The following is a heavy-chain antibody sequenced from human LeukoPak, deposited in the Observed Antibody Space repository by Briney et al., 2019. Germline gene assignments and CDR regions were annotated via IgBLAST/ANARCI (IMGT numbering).Heavy chain of an antibody. Sequence: GGSLRLSCAGSGFSISNYGMNWVRQAPGKGLMWVSRISPDGSTTLYADSVKGRFTISRDNAKNTLYLQMNSLGAEDTAVYYCTTVLSSNRYNLCDYRGQGTLVTVSS. D-gene: IGHD6-13*01. V-gene: IGHV3-74*03. CDR1: GFSISNYG. J-gene: IGHJ4*02. CDR2: ISPDGSTT. CDR3: TTVLSSNRYNLCDY.